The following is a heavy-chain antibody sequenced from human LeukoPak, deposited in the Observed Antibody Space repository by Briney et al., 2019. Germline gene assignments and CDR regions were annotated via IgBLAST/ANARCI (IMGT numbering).Heavy chain of an antibody. J-gene: IGHJ5*02. D-gene: IGHD3-10*01. Sequence: SPSETLSLTRAVSGGSIGSYHWSWIRQPPGKGLEWIGYTHDSGRTKYNPSLKSRVTMSVDTSSNHLSLKLTSVTAAYTAVYYWARGRPGGDWFDPWGQGTLVTVSS. CDR3: ARGRPGGDWFDP. CDR1: GGSIGSYH. CDR2: THDSGRT. V-gene: IGHV4-59*01.